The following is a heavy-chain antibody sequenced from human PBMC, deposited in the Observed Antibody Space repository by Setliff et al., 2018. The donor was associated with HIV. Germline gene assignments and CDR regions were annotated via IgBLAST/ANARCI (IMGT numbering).Heavy chain of an antibody. J-gene: IGHJ4*02. CDR3: RGVDTAMVRFFDY. D-gene: IGHD5-18*01. Sequence: SETLSLTCTVSDGSITADNYFWGWIRQPPGKGLEWIGSIYYTGNTYSNSSLKSRVSMSVDTSKKQISLRLHSVTAADTAVYYCRGVDTAMVRFFDYWGQGTLVTVSS. CDR1: DGSITADNYF. CDR2: IYYTGNT. V-gene: IGHV4-39*01.